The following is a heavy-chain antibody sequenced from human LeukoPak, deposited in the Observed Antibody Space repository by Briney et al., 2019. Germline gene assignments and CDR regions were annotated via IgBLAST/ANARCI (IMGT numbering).Heavy chain of an antibody. CDR1: GFTVSSNY. CDR3: ARYRWLDV. Sequence: GGSLRLSCAASGFTVSSNYMSWVRQAPGKGLEWVSVIYSGGSTYYADSVKGRFTISRDNSKNTLYPQMSSLRAEDTAVYYCARYRWLDVWGQETTVTVSS. J-gene: IGHJ6*02. V-gene: IGHV3-66*01. CDR2: IYSGGST. D-gene: IGHD2-8*02.